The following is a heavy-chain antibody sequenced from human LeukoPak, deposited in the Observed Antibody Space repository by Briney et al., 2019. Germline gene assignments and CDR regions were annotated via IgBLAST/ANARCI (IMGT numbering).Heavy chain of an antibody. CDR3: ASSPFCSSTSCYRTHFQH. Sequence: GGSLRLSCAASGCTFSSYEMNWVRQAPGKGLEWASYISSSGSTIYYADSVKGRFTISRDNAKNSLYLQMNSLRAEDTAVYYCASSPFCSSTSCYRTHFQHWGQGTLVTVSS. CDR1: GCTFSSYE. D-gene: IGHD2-2*01. V-gene: IGHV3-48*03. J-gene: IGHJ1*01. CDR2: ISSSGSTI.